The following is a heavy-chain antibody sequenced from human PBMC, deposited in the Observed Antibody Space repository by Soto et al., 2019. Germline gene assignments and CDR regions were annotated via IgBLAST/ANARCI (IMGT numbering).Heavy chain of an antibody. J-gene: IGHJ6*02. CDR3: ARRSSSSFFYYYYYGMDV. CDR1: GYSFTSYW. D-gene: IGHD6-6*01. V-gene: IGHV5-51*01. CDR2: IYPGDSDT. Sequence: LVESLKISCKGSGYSFTSYWIGWVRQMPGKGLEWMGIIYPGDSDTRYSPSFQGQVTISADKSISTAYLQWSSLKASDTAMYYCARRSSSSFFYYYYYGMDVWGQGTTVTVSS.